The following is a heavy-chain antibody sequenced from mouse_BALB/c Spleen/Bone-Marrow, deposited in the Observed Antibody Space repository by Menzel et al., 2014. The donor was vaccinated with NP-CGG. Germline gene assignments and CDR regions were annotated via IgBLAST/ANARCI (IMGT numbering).Heavy chain of an antibody. CDR1: GFTFSSYT. V-gene: IGHV5-6-4*01. D-gene: IGHD2-10*02. J-gene: IGHJ4*01. CDR2: ISTGGSYT. CDR3: TRGQRYGNYIYAMDY. Sequence: EVMLVESGGGLVKPGGSLKLSCAASGFTFSSYTMSWVRQTPEKRLEWVATISTGGSYTDYPDSVKGRFTISRDNAKNTLYLQMSSLKSEDTAMYYCTRGQRYGNYIYAMDYWGQGTSVTVSP.